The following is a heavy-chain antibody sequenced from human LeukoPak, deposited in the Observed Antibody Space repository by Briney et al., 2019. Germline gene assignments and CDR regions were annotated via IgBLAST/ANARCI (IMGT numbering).Heavy chain of an antibody. V-gene: IGHV3-23*01. CDR1: GFTFSNYV. Sequence: GGSLRLSCAASGFTFSNYVMSWVRQAPGKRLEWVSGISDSGDDTDYADSVKGRFTISRDNSKNTLFLQMNSLRAEDTAVYYCASSVIRADYGDYGDAFDIWGQGTMVTVSS. J-gene: IGHJ3*02. CDR3: ASSVIRADYGDYGDAFDI. D-gene: IGHD4-17*01. CDR2: ISDSGDDT.